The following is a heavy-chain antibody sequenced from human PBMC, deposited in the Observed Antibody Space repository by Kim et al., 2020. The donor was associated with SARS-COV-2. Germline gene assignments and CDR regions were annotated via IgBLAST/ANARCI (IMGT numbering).Heavy chain of an antibody. CDR2: INPSGGST. CDR3: ARDGDRIMITFGGVIGYSFKFNWFDP. J-gene: IGHJ5*02. V-gene: IGHV1-46*01. Sequence: ASVKVSCKASGYTFTSYYMHWVRQAPGQGLEWMGIINPSGGSTSYAQKFQGRVTMTRDTSTSTVYMELSSLRSEDTAVYYCARDGDRIMITFGGVIGYSFKFNWFDPWGQGTLVTVSS. CDR1: GYTFTSYY. D-gene: IGHD3-16*02.